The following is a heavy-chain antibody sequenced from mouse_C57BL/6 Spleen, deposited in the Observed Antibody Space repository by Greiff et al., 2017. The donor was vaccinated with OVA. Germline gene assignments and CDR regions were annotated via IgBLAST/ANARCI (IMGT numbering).Heavy chain of an antibody. V-gene: IGHV5-9-1*02. J-gene: IGHJ4*01. CDR1: GFTFSSYA. CDR3: TREGGIYAMDY. CDR2: ISSGGDYI. D-gene: IGHD1-1*02. Sequence: EVKLVESGEGLVKPGGSLKLSCAASGFTFSSYAMSWVRQTPEKRLEWVAYISSGGDYIYYADTVKGRFTISRDNARNTLYLQMSSLKSEDTAMYYCTREGGIYAMDYWGQGTSVTVSS.